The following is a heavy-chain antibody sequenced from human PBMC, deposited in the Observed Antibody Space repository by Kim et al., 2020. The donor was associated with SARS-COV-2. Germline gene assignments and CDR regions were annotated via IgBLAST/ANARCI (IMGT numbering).Heavy chain of an antibody. CDR1: GFTFSSYA. J-gene: IGHJ4*02. CDR2: ISGSGGST. CDR3: AKDRRRYCSGGSCYGLDY. V-gene: IGHV3-23*01. Sequence: GGSLRLSCAASGFTFSSYAMSWVRQAPGKGLEWVSAISGSGGSTYYADSVKGRFTISRDNSKNTLYLQMNSLRAEDTAVYYCAKDRRRYCSGGSCYGLDYWGQGTLVTVSS. D-gene: IGHD2-15*01.